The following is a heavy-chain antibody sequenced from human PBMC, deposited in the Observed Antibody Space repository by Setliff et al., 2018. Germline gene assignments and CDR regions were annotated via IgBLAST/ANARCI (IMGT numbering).Heavy chain of an antibody. CDR3: ARGGYHYDSSGPSPDHFDY. D-gene: IGHD3-22*01. CDR2: INPSGGST. CDR1: GYTFTSYY. Sequence: ASVKVSCKASGYTFTSYYMHWVRQAPGQGLEWMGIINPSGGSTSYAQKSQGRVTMTRDTSTSTVYMELSSLRSEDTAVYYCARGGYHYDSSGPSPDHFDYWGQGTLVTVS. J-gene: IGHJ4*02. V-gene: IGHV1-46*01.